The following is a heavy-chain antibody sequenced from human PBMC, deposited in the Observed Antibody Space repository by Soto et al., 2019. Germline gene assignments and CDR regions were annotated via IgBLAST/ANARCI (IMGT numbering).Heavy chain of an antibody. D-gene: IGHD2-15*01. J-gene: IGHJ4*02. CDR2: IHPNSGGT. CDR3: ARDLAKGGGSAGFDY. Sequence: QVQLVQSGAEVKKPGASVKVSCKASGYTFTGYYIHWVRQAPGQGLEWMGWIHPNSGGTKYPQKFQGRVTMTRDTSIRTVYMSLTGLKSDDTAVYFCARDLAKGGGSAGFDYWGQGTLVAVSS. V-gene: IGHV1-2*02. CDR1: GYTFTGYY.